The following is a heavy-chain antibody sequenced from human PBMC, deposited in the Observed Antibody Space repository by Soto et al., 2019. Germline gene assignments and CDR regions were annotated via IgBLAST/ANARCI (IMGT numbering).Heavy chain of an antibody. D-gene: IGHD4-17*01. J-gene: IGHJ6*02. Sequence: SLRLSCAASGFTFSSYAMHWVRQAPGKGLEWVAVISYDGSNKYYADSVKGRFTISRDNSKNTLYLQMNSLRAEDTAVYYCARVFNYGAYGMDVWGQGTTVTVSS. CDR2: ISYDGSNK. V-gene: IGHV3-30-3*01. CDR1: GFTFSSYA. CDR3: ARVFNYGAYGMDV.